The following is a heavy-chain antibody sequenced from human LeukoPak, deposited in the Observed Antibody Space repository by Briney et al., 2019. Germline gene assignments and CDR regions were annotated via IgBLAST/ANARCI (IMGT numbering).Heavy chain of an antibody. CDR3: ARVTGYTIEDYFDY. D-gene: IGHD3-9*01. Sequence: SETLSLTCTISGGSITSGSYYWGWIRQPPGKGLEWIGCLNYSGGTYSNPSLKSRVTISVKTSKNQFSPKLRSVTAADTAVYYCARVTGYTIEDYFDYWGQGTLVTVSS. CDR1: GGSITSGSYY. J-gene: IGHJ4*02. V-gene: IGHV4-39*07. CDR2: LNYSGGT.